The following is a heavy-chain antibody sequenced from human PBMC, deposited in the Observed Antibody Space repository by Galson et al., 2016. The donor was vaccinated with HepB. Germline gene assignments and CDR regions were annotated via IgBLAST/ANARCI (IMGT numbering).Heavy chain of an antibody. V-gene: IGHV1-46*01. Sequence: SVKVSCKASGYTFTSYFIHWVRQAPGQGLQWMGTINPSADSTTYAHNFQGRVTMTRDTSTSTVYMELSSLRSEDTAVYYCARDDYFRLGYWGQGTLVTVSS. J-gene: IGHJ4*02. CDR3: ARDDYFRLGY. CDR1: GYTFTSYF. D-gene: IGHD3-16*01. CDR2: INPSADST.